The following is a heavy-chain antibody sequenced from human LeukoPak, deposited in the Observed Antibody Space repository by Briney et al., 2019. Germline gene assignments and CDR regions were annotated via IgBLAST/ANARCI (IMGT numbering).Heavy chain of an antibody. Sequence: SETLSLTCAVYGGSFSGYYWSWIRQPPGKGLEWIGEINHSGSTNYNPSLKSRVTISVDTSKNQFSLKLSSVTAADTAVYYCAREDTAMAIFDYWGQGTLVTVSS. CDR2: INHSGST. CDR3: AREDTAMAIFDY. D-gene: IGHD5-18*01. J-gene: IGHJ4*02. V-gene: IGHV4-34*01. CDR1: GGSFSGYY.